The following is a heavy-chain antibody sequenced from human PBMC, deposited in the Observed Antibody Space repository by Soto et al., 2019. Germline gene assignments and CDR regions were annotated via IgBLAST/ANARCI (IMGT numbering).Heavy chain of an antibody. Sequence: ASVKVSCKASGYTFTRYCISWVRQAPGQGLEWMGWISAYNGNTNYAQKLQGRVTMTTDTSTSTAYMELRSLRSDDTAVYYCARVLSSSGWYKWFDPWGQGTLVTVSS. V-gene: IGHV1-18*01. J-gene: IGHJ5*02. CDR1: GYTFTRYC. CDR3: ARVLSSSGWYKWFDP. D-gene: IGHD6-19*01. CDR2: ISAYNGNT.